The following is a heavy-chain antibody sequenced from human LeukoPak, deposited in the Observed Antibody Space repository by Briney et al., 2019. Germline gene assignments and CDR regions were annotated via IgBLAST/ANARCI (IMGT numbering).Heavy chain of an antibody. V-gene: IGHV6-1*01. CDR1: GYSVSSDSAA. CDR3: ARGPSLVGYYYIDV. CDR2: TYYRSKWYN. J-gene: IGHJ6*03. Sequence: SQTLLLTCAISGYSVSSDSAAWNWIRQSPSRGLEWLGRTYYRSKWYNDYAVAVKSRITINPDTSENQFSLQLNSVTPEDAAVYYCARGPSLVGYYYIDVWGKGTTVTVSS. D-gene: IGHD1-26*01.